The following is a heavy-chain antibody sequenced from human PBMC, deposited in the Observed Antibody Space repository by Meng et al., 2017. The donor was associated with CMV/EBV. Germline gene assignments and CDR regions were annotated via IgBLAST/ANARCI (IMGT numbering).Heavy chain of an antibody. CDR3: ARDKVLQGATCYYYYGMDV. CDR2: ISYDGSNK. V-gene: IGHV3-30-3*01. CDR1: GFTFSSYA. Sequence: GESLKISCAASGFTFSSYAMHWVRQAPGKGLEWVAVISYDGSNKYYADSVKGRFTISRDNSKNTLYLQMNSLRAEDTAVYYCARDKVLQGATCYYYYGMDVWGQGTTVTVSS. D-gene: IGHD4/OR15-4a*01. J-gene: IGHJ6*02.